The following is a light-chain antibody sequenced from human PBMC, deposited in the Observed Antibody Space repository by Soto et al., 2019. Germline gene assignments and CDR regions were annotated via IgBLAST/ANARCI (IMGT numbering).Light chain of an antibody. CDR1: QSVSSSS. Sequence: EIVLTQSPGTLSLSPGERATLSCRASQSVSSSSLAWYQQKPGQAPRLLIYGASSRATGIPDRFSGSGSGTDFTLTISRLEPEDFAVYYCQQYDSSLRTFGQGTKVEIK. V-gene: IGKV3-20*01. CDR2: GAS. CDR3: QQYDSSLRT. J-gene: IGKJ1*01.